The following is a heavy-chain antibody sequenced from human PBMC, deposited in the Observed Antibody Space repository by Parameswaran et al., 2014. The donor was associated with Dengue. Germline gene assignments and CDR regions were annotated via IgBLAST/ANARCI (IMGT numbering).Heavy chain of an antibody. Sequence: VRQAPGKGLEWVSSISGSSSYIYYADSVKGRFTISRDNAKNSLYLQMNSLRAEDTAVYYCARDASYDSSGTLDYWGQGTLVTVSS. CDR2: ISGSSSYI. J-gene: IGHJ4*02. CDR3: ARDASYDSSGTLDY. V-gene: IGHV3-21*01. D-gene: IGHD3-22*01.